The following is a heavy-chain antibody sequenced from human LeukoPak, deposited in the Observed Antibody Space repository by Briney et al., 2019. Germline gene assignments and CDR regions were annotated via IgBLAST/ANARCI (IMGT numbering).Heavy chain of an antibody. D-gene: IGHD3-10*01. J-gene: IGHJ4*02. Sequence: PGVSLRLSCAASGFTFSSYGMLWVRQAPGKGLVGVAVISYDGSNKYYADSVKGRFTISRDNSKTTLYLQMNSLRAEDTAVYYCAKDSGLGLDYWGQGTLVTVSS. V-gene: IGHV3-30*18. CDR2: ISYDGSNK. CDR1: GFTFSSYG. CDR3: AKDSGLGLDY.